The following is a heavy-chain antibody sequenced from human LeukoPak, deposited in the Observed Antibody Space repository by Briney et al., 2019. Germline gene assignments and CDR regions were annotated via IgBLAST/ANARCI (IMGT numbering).Heavy chain of an antibody. J-gene: IGHJ5*02. CDR2: IHPSGRL. V-gene: IGHV4-39*07. CDR3: ARDSYYYDSSGGFDP. Sequence: PSETLSLTCTVSGGSISSSSYYWGWIRQPPGKGLEWIGSIHPSGRLYNNPSLESRVTISIDTSKNQFSLNLNSVTAADTAVYYCARDSYYYDSSGGFDPWGQGTLVTVSS. CDR1: GGSISSSSYY. D-gene: IGHD3-22*01.